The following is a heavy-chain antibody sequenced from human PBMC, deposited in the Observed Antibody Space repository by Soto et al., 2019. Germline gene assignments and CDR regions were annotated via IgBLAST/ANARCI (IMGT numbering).Heavy chain of an antibody. CDR1: GYTFTSYG. Sequence: ASVKVSCKASGYTFTSYGISWVRQAPGQGLEWMGWISAYNGNTNYAQKLQGRVTMTTDTSTSTAYMELRSLRSDDTAVYYCARETRYSSSWYGTINHSTKNWFDSSGQGTLVTVSS. J-gene: IGHJ5*01. CDR3: ARETRYSSSWYGTINHSTKNWFDS. CDR2: ISAYNGNT. D-gene: IGHD6-13*01. V-gene: IGHV1-18*01.